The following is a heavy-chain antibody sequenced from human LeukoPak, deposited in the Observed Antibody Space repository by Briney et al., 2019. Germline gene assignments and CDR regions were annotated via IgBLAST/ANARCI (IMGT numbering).Heavy chain of an antibody. CDR2: IIPIIGLA. J-gene: IGHJ4*02. D-gene: IGHD2-15*01. CDR1: GCTFSSYA. Sequence: ASVKVSCKASGCTFSSYAISWVRQAPGQGLEWMGRIIPIIGLANYAQKFQGRVTITADKSTSTAYMELISLRSEDTAVYCCARAAVPGYCRGGSCYTFDYWGQGTLVSVSS. V-gene: IGHV1-69*04. CDR3: ARAAVPGYCRGGSCYTFDY.